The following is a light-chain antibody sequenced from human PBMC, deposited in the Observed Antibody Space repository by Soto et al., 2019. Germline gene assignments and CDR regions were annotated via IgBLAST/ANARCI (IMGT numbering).Light chain of an antibody. CDR2: DAS. V-gene: IGKV1-33*01. J-gene: IGKJ5*01. Sequence: DIPMTQSPSSLSASIGDRVTISCQASQDIGNFLNWYQQKPGKAPYLLIYDASNLDTGVSSRFSGSGSGRDFSFPITSLQPDDVATYFCQQYGSLPITFGQGTRLDIK. CDR3: QQYGSLPIT. CDR1: QDIGNF.